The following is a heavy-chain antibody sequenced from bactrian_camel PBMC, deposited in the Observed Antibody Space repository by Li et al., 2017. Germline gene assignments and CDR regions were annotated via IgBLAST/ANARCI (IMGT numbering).Heavy chain of an antibody. CDR2: IDGSGTT. Sequence: HVQLVESGGGSVQAGGSLRLTCVATGNTALNSCMAWFRRAAGNEREGVASIDGSGTTTYGDSVKGRFTISKDNAKKTVYLQMNNPTSDDTAMYYCAAGGRLPTGGSSCSLKDDMNYWGKGTQVTVS. V-gene: IGHV3S53*01. D-gene: IGHD3*01. CDR1: GNTALNSC. J-gene: IGHJ7*01.